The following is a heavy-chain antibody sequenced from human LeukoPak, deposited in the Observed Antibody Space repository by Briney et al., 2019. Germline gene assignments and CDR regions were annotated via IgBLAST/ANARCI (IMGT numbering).Heavy chain of an antibody. D-gene: IGHD6-6*01. CDR1: GFTFSSYG. CDR3: ARDRYSSSDYYMDV. Sequence: PGRSLRLSCAASGFTFSSYGMHWVRQAPGKGLEWVAVIWYDGSNKYYADSVKGRFTISRDNSKNTLYLQVNSLRAEDTAVYYCARDRYSSSDYYMDVWGKGTTVTVSS. J-gene: IGHJ6*03. V-gene: IGHV3-33*01. CDR2: IWYDGSNK.